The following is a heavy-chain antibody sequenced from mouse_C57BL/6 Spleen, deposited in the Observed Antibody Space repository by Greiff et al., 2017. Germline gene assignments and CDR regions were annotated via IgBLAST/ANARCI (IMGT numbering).Heavy chain of an antibody. J-gene: IGHJ2*01. CDR2: ISYSGST. CDR1: GYSITSDY. D-gene: IGHD1-1*01. CDR3: ARSDYYGSSPYYFDY. V-gene: IGHV3-8*01. Sequence: EVMLVESGPGLAKPSQTLSLTCSVTGYSITSDYWNWIRKFPGNKLEYMGYISYSGSTYYNPSLKSRISITRDTSKNQYYLQLNSVTTEDTATYYCARSDYYGSSPYYFDYWGQGTTLTVSS.